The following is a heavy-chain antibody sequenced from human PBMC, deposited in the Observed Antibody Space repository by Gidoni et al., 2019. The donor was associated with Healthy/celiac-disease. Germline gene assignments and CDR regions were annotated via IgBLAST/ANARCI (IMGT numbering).Heavy chain of an antibody. J-gene: IGHJ3*02. CDR3: ARWSYSSGWYWRRENQDAFDI. D-gene: IGHD6-19*01. Sequence: EVQLVESGGGLVQPGGSLRLPCAASGFTFSRYAMHWVRQAPGKGLEYVSAISSNGGSTYYANSVKGRFTISRDNSKNTLYLQMGSLRAEDMAVYYCARWSYSSGWYWRRENQDAFDIWGQGTMVTVSS. CDR2: ISSNGGST. CDR1: GFTFSRYA. V-gene: IGHV3-64*01.